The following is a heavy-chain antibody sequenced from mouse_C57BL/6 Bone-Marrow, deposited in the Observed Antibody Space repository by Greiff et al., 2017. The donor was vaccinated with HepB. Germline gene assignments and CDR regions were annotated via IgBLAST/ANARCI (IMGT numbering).Heavy chain of an antibody. D-gene: IGHD2-4*01. CDR3: ARGRIYYDYGGLYYAMDY. J-gene: IGHJ4*01. Sequence: QVQLQQPGAELVRPGSSVKLSCKASGYTFTSYWMDWVKQRPGQGLEWIGNIYPSDSETHYNQKFKDKATLTVDKSSSTAYMQLSSLTSEDSAVYYCARGRIYYDYGGLYYAMDYWGQGTSVTVSS. V-gene: IGHV1-61*01. CDR2: IYPSDSET. CDR1: GYTFTSYW.